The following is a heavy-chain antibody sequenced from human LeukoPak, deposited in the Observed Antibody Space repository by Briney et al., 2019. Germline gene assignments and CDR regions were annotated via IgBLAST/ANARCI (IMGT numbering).Heavy chain of an antibody. Sequence: PSGTLSLTCAVSGGSISSSNWWSWVRQPPGKGLELIGEIYHSGSTNYNPSLKSRVTISVDKSKNQFSLKLSSVTAADTAVYYCARSSYYDSPKHREFDYWGQGTLVTVSS. CDR3: ARSSYYDSPKHREFDY. D-gene: IGHD3-22*01. CDR1: GGSISSSNW. J-gene: IGHJ4*02. CDR2: IYHSGST. V-gene: IGHV4-4*02.